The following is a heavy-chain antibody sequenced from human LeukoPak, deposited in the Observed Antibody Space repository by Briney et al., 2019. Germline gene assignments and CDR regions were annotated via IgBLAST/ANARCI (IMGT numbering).Heavy chain of an antibody. CDR1: GFTFSSYG. J-gene: IGHJ6*03. D-gene: IGHD3-10*01. CDR3: AKNRKFGDLVYYYYYMDV. CDR2: ISYDGSSK. V-gene: IGHV3-30*18. Sequence: PGGSLRLSCAASGFTFSSYGMHWVRQAPGKGLEWVAVISYDGSSKNYADSVKVRFTISRDNSKNTLYLQVNSLRAEDTAVYFCAKNRKFGDLVYYYYYMDVWGKGTTVTVSS.